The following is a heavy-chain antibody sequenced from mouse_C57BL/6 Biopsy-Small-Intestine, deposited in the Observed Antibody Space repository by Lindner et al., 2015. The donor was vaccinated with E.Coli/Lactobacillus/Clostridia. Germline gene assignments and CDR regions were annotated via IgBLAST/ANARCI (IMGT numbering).Heavy chain of an antibody. CDR3: ASFDINGYFVLDP. J-gene: IGHJ4*01. V-gene: IGHV1S18*01. Sequence: SVKVSCQASGFTFSSSAVLWVRQARGQGLDWIGWIVVGSGNTNYAQGFQERVTFTRDLSTNTAYMELSSLRFDDTAVYYCASFDINGYFVLDPWGQGTLVTVSS. CDR2: IVVGSGNT. D-gene: IGHD2-2*01. CDR1: GFTFSSSA.